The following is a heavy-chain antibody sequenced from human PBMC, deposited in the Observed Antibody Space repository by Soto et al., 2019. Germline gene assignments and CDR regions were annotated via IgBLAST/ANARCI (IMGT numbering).Heavy chain of an antibody. D-gene: IGHD2-2*01. Sequence: GASVKVSCKASGYTFTSYGISWVRQASGQGLEWMGWISAYNGNTNYAQKLQGRVTMTTDASTSTAYMELRSLRSDDTAVYYCARVFNPEDIVVVPAALFDYWGQRTLVTGSS. J-gene: IGHJ4*01. CDR3: ARVFNPEDIVVVPAALFDY. V-gene: IGHV1-18*01. CDR2: ISAYNGNT. CDR1: GYTFTSYG.